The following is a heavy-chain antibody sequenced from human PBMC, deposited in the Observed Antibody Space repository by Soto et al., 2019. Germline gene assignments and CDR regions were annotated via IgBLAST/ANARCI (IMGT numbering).Heavy chain of an antibody. V-gene: IGHV4-59*01. CDR3: ARADTAMVNVDY. CDR1: GGSISSYY. D-gene: IGHD5-18*01. CDR2: IYYSGST. J-gene: IGHJ4*02. Sequence: SETLSLSCAASGGSISSYYWSWIRQPPGKGLEWVGYIYYSGSTNYNPSLKSRVTISVDTSKNQFSLKLSSVTAADTAVYYCARADTAMVNVDYWGQGTLVTVSS.